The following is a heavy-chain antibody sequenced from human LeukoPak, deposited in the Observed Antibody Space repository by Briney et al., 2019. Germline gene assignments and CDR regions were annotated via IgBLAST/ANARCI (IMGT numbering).Heavy chain of an antibody. Sequence: ASVKVSCKASGYTITTYYVHWVRQAPGQGLEWMGFINPSGGSTSYAQKFQGRVTMTRVTSTSTVYMELSSLRSEDTAMYYCARNVDSGLDYWGQGNLVTVSS. CDR2: INPSGGST. V-gene: IGHV1-46*03. J-gene: IGHJ4*02. CDR1: GYTITTYY. CDR3: ARNVDSGLDY. D-gene: IGHD3-10*01.